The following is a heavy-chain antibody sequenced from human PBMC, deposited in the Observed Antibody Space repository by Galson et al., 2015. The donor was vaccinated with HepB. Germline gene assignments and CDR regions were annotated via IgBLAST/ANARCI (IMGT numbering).Heavy chain of an antibody. V-gene: IGHV1-46*01. CDR1: GYTFINYN. CDR3: ARDLIGYIDF. CDR2: INPSGGST. Sequence: GYTFINYNMHWVRQAPGQGLEWMGIINPSGGSTTYAQKFQGRVTMTRDTSTSTVYMYLRSLRSEDSAVYFCARDLIGYIDFWGQGTLVIVSS. D-gene: IGHD2-15*01. J-gene: IGHJ4*02.